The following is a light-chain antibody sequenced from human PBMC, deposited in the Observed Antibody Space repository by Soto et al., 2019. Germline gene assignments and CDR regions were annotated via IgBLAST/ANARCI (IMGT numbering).Light chain of an antibody. CDR3: QQASSFPLT. V-gene: IGKV1D-12*01. CDR1: QGISSW. CDR2: AAS. J-gene: IGKJ4*01. Sequence: DIQRTQSPSSVSASVGDRVTITCRASQGISSWLAWYQQKPGQAHKLLIYAASRLQSGVPSRFSGRGSGTDVTLTISCLQPEEFATYYFQQASSFPLTFGGGTKVEIK.